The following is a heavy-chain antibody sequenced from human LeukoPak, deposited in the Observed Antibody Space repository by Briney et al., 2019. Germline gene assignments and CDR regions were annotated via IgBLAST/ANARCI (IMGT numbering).Heavy chain of an antibody. CDR3: ARDGGYCSSTSCYTPFPY. D-gene: IGHD2-2*02. CDR1: GYTFTSYG. V-gene: IGHV1-18*01. CDR2: ISAYNGNT. J-gene: IGHJ4*02. Sequence: ASVKVSCKASGYTFTSYGISWVRQAPGQGLEWMGWISAYNGNTNYAQKLQGRVTMTTDTSTGTAYMELRSLRSDDTAVYYCARDGGYCSSTSCYTPFPYWGQGTLVTVSS.